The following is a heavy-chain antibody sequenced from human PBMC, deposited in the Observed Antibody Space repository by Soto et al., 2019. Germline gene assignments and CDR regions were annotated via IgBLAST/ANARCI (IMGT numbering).Heavy chain of an antibody. D-gene: IGHD2-15*01. J-gene: IGHJ6*02. CDR1: GGSISSGDYY. CDR2: IYYSGST. CDR3: AREAPARGGKGYYYYGMDV. V-gene: IGHV4-30-4*01. Sequence: SETLSLTCTVSGGSISSGDYYWSWIRQPPGKGLEWIGYIYYSGSTYYNPSLKSRVTISRDNAKNSLYLQMNSLRAEDTAVYYCAREAPARGGKGYYYYGMDVWGQGTTVTVSS.